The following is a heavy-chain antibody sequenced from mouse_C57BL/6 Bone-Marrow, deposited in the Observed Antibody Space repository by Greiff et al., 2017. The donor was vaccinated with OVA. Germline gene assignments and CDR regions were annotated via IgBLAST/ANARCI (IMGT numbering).Heavy chain of an antibody. CDR1: GYTFTSYG. CDR2: IYPRSGNT. V-gene: IGHV1-81*01. CDR3: TRSRGNYGYFDV. J-gene: IGHJ1*03. Sequence: VQGVESGAELARPGASVKLSCKASGYTFTSYGISWVKQRTGQGLEWIGEIYPRSGNTYYNEKFKGKATLTADKSSSTAYMELRSLTSEDSAVYFCTRSRGNYGYFDVWGTGTTVTVSS. D-gene: IGHD2-1*01.